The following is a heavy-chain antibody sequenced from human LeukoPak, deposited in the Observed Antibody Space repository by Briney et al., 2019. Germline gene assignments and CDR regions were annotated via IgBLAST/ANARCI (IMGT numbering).Heavy chain of an antibody. CDR2: IYSGGST. CDR1: GFTVSSNY. CDR3: AREQGYYDSSGYYKIDY. V-gene: IGHV3-53*01. J-gene: IGHJ4*02. Sequence: GRSLRLSCAASGFTVSSNYMSWVRQAPGKGLEWVSVIYSGGSTYYADSVKGRFTISRDNSKNTLYLQMNSLRAEDTAVYYCAREQGYYDSSGYYKIDYWGQGTLVTVSS. D-gene: IGHD3-22*01.